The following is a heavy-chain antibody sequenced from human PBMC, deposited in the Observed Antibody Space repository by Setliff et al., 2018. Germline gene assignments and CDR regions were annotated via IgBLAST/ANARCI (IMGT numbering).Heavy chain of an antibody. CDR2: TIPMFGTT. CDR1: GATFSSYG. CDR3: VREGVDRRSSTDYRYYMDV. V-gene: IGHV1-69*05. J-gene: IGHJ6*03. D-gene: IGHD6-6*01. Sequence: KVSCKASGATFSSYGISWVRQAPGQGLEWMGGTIPMFGTTEYAQKFQGRLTIITDESTNTAFMQLSSLRSDDTALYYCVREGVDRRSSTDYRYYMDVWGKGTTLTVSS.